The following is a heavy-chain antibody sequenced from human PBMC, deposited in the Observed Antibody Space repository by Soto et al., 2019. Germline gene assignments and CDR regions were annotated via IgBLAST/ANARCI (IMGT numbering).Heavy chain of an antibody. CDR3: ARDGSGWYDAFDI. CDR2: ISSSSSYI. D-gene: IGHD6-19*01. Sequence: PGGSLRLSCAASGFTFSSYSMNWVRQAPGKGLEWVSSISSSSSYIYYADSVKGRFTISRGNAKNSLYLQMNSLRAEDTAVYYCARDGSGWYDAFDIWGQGTMVTVSS. V-gene: IGHV3-21*01. CDR1: GFTFSSYS. J-gene: IGHJ3*02.